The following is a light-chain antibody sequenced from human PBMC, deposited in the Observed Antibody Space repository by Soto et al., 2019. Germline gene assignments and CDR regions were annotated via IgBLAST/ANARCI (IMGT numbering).Light chain of an antibody. V-gene: IGKV1-5*03. CDR2: KAS. J-gene: IGKJ1*01. CDR3: QQYSTYWT. Sequence: DIQMTQSPSTLSASVGDRVTITCRASQSISTWLAWYQQKAGKAPKLLIYKASILESGVPSRFSGSGSGTEFTLTISSLQPDDFATYYCQQYSTYWTFDQGTKVEIK. CDR1: QSISTW.